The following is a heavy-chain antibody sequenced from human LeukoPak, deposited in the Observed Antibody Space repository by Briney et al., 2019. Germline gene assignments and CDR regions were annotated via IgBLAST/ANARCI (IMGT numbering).Heavy chain of an antibody. CDR3: ARQGSGSYSSLGAFDI. J-gene: IGHJ3*02. Sequence: PSETLSLTCAVSGGSISSSNWWSWVRQPPGKGLEWIGEIYHSGSTNYNPSLKSRVTISVDKSKNQFSLKLSSVTAADTAVYYCARQGSGSYSSLGAFDIWGQGTMVTVSS. V-gene: IGHV4-4*02. D-gene: IGHD3-10*01. CDR1: GGSISSSNW. CDR2: IYHSGST.